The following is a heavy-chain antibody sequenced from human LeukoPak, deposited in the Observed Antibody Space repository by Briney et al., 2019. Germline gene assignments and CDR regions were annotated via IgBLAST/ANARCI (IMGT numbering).Heavy chain of an antibody. V-gene: IGHV4-28*01. Sequence: SETLSLTCAVSGYSITSSSWWGWIRQPPGKGLEWIGYIYHSGTTYYNPSLQSRVTMSVDTSKNQFSLKLSSVTAVDTAVYYCARKENVYYYFDYWGQGALVTVSS. CDR3: ARKENVYYYFDY. J-gene: IGHJ4*02. CDR1: GYSITSSSW. D-gene: IGHD3-10*01. CDR2: IYHSGTT.